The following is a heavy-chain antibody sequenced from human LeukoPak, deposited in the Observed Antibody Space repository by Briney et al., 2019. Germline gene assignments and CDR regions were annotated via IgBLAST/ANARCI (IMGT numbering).Heavy chain of an antibody. J-gene: IGHJ6*03. D-gene: IGHD1-14*01. CDR1: GFTFTSYG. CDR2: ISYDGSNK. V-gene: IGHV3-33*06. Sequence: GGSLRLSCAASGFTFTSYGMHWVRQAPGKGLDWVAVISYDGSNKYYADSVKGRFTISRDSSKNTLFLQMNRLRAEDTAVYYCAKGNLDAYYYYYMDVWGKGTTVTVSS. CDR3: AKGNLDAYYYYYMDV.